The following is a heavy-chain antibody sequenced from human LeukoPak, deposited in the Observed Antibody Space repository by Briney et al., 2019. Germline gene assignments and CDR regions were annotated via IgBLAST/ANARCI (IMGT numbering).Heavy chain of an antibody. J-gene: IGHJ4*02. V-gene: IGHV3-7*03. CDR3: ARDSMVRGVIPPPSDY. D-gene: IGHD3-10*01. CDR1: GFTFSSYW. Sequence: PGGSLRLSCAASGFTFSSYWMSWVRQAPGKGLEWVANVKQDGSEKYYVDSVKGRFTISRDNAKNSLYLQMNSLRAEDTAVYYCARDSMVRGVIPPPSDYWGQGTLVTVSS. CDR2: VKQDGSEK.